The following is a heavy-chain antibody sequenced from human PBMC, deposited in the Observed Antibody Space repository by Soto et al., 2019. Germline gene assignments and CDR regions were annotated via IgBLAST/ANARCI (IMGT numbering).Heavy chain of an antibody. J-gene: IGHJ4*02. Sequence: PGGSLRLSCAASGFTFSSFWMHWVRQAPGKGLVWLSRMNGGESLTNYADSVKGRFTISRDNAKNTLYLQMNSLRAEDTAVYYCARTEGPDFFDYWGRGTLVTVSS. V-gene: IGHV3-74*01. CDR1: GFTFSSFW. CDR2: MNGGESLT. CDR3: ARTEGPDFFDY.